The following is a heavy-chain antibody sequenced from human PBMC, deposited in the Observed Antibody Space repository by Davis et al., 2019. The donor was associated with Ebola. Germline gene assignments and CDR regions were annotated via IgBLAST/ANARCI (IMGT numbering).Heavy chain of an antibody. D-gene: IGHD3-10*01. CDR3: AGGEYITMVQGVITNYYYYGMDV. J-gene: IGHJ6*02. CDR1: GGSFSGYY. Sequence: PSETLSLTCAVYGGSFSGYYWSWIRQPPGKGLEWIGEINHSGSTNYNPSLKSRVTISVDTSKNQFSLKLSSVTAADTAVYYCAGGEYITMVQGVITNYYYYGMDVWGQGTTVTVSS. CDR2: INHSGST. V-gene: IGHV4-34*01.